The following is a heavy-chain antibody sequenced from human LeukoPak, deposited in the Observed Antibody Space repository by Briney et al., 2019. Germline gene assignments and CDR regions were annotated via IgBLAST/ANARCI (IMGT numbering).Heavy chain of an antibody. J-gene: IGHJ5*02. CDR3: TIPRNWFDP. V-gene: IGHV3-15*01. CDR1: GFPFSVAW. Sequence: GGSLRLSCEASGFPFSVAWVSWVRQAPGKGLEWVGRIRSKTDGGTTDYAAPVKGRFTISRDDSKNTAYLQMSSLKTEDTAMYYCTIPRNWFDPWGQGTLVTVSS. CDR2: IRSKTDGGTT.